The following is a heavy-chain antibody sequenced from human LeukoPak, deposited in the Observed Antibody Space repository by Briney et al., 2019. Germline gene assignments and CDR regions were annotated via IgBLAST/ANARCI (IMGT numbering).Heavy chain of an antibody. CDR2: IYYSGSA. D-gene: IGHD2-15*01. Sequence: SETLSLTCTVSGGSINPYYWNWIRQPPGKGLEWIGYIYYSGSAKYNPPLKSRITMSVDTSKNQFSLTLSSVTAADTAVYYCARGPHCSGGSCQFADYWGQGTLVTVSS. J-gene: IGHJ4*02. CDR1: GGSINPYY. V-gene: IGHV4-59*01. CDR3: ARGPHCSGGSCQFADY.